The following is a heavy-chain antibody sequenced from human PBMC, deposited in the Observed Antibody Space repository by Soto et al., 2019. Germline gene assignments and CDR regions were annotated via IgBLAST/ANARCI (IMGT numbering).Heavy chain of an antibody. J-gene: IGHJ5*02. V-gene: IGHV4-61*01. D-gene: IGHD1-7*01. CDR2: IYYSGST. CDR1: GGSVSSGSYY. CDR3: ARETPPDIITGTDFGFDP. Sequence: SETLSLTCTVSGGSVSSGSYYWSWIRQPPGKGLEWIGYIYYSGSTNYNPSLKSRVTISVDTSKNQFSLKLSSVTAADTAVYYCARETPPDIITGTDFGFDPWGQGTLVTVSS.